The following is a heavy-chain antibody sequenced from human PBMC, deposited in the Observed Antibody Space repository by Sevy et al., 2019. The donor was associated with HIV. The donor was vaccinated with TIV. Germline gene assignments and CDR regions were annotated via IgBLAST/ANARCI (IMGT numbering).Heavy chain of an antibody. Sequence: GGSLRLSCAASGFTFGDYAMNWVRQAPGKGLEWVAFLKSKASGGTLHHAASVQGRFTISRDDSKNIAYLQMNDLKTEDTAVYYCTRWKAAQSIFDYWGQGALVTVSS. J-gene: IGHJ4*02. V-gene: IGHV3-49*04. D-gene: IGHD6-13*01. CDR2: LKSKASGGTL. CDR3: TRWKAAQSIFDY. CDR1: GFTFGDYA.